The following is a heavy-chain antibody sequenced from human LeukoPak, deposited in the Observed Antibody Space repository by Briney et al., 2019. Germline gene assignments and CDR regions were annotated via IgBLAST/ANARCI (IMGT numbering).Heavy chain of an antibody. Sequence: PSQTLSLTCTVSGDSISSGDYYWSWLRQPAGKGLEWIGRISSSGSTNYNPSLKSRVTISVDTSKNQFSLKLSSVTAADTAVYYCARYSGSWPCGGDCSHFDYWGQGTLVTVSS. V-gene: IGHV4-61*02. CDR2: ISSSGST. J-gene: IGHJ4*02. D-gene: IGHD2-21*02. CDR3: ARYSGSWPCGGDCSHFDY. CDR1: GDSISSGDYY.